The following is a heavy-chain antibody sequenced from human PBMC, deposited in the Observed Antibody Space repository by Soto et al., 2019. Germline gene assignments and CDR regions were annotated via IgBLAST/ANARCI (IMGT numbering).Heavy chain of an antibody. Sequence: QVQLQESGPGLVKSSQTLSLTCTVSGGSISSGGYYWIWMRQFPGQGLEWLVHIYYNGNTYNNPYPNSRLSISQDASTKQVSLSLTSVTAADTAVYFCATGSADDGNAVDNWGRGALVSVSS. CDR2: IYYNGNT. D-gene: IGHD1-1*01. J-gene: IGHJ3*02. V-gene: IGHV4-31*03. CDR3: ATGSADDGNAVDN. CDR1: GGSISSGGYY.